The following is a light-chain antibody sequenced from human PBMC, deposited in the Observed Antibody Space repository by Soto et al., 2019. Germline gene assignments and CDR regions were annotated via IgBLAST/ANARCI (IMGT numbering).Light chain of an antibody. CDR3: QQRSNGRDLT. CDR2: DAS. V-gene: IGKV3-11*01. Sequence: EIVLTQSPATLSLSPGERATLSCRASQSVSSYLAWYQQKPGQAPRLLIYDASNRATGIPARFSGSGSGTDFTLTISSLEPEDFAVYYCQQRSNGRDLTFGGVTKVEIK. J-gene: IGKJ4*01. CDR1: QSVSSY.